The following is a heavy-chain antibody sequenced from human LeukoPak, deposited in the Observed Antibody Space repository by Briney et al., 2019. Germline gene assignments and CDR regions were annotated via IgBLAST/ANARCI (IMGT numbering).Heavy chain of an antibody. Sequence: PGGSLRLSCAASGFTFSSYWMHWVRQAPGKGLVWVSRVNSDGSSTSYADSVKGRFTISRDNAENLLYLQMNSLRAEDTAVYYCARLGSGYSGCDSWGQGTLVTVSS. CDR3: ARLGSGYSGCDS. CDR2: VNSDGSST. D-gene: IGHD5-12*01. J-gene: IGHJ4*02. CDR1: GFTFSSYW. V-gene: IGHV3-74*01.